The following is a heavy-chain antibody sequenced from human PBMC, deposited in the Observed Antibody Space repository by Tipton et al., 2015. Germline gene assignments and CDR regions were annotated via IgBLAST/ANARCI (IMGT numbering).Heavy chain of an antibody. CDR3: ARFPYCTNGVCYDD. Sequence: SLRLSCAASGFTFSSYSMNWVRQAPGKVLEWVSSINDRSYYIYYADSVKGRFTISRDNAKNSLYLQMNGLRAEDTAVYYCARFPYCTNGVCYDDWGQGTLVTVSS. D-gene: IGHD2-8*01. CDR2: INDRSYYI. CDR1: GFTFSSYS. J-gene: IGHJ4*02. V-gene: IGHV3-21*01.